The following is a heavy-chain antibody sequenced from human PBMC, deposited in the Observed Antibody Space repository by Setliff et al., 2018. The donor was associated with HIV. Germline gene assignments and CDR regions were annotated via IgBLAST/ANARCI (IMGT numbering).Heavy chain of an antibody. CDR2: LYGTGRT. CDR3: VNSGYDGDYYYYYMDV. Sequence: PSETLSLTCSVSGGSVIKDNFYWGWIRQAPAKGLEWIGTLYGTGRTYYNPPLKSRVSIFVDTTKNEFVLNLRSVTAADTAVYFCVNSGYDGDYYYYYMDVWGKGTTVTVSS. CDR1: GGSVIKDNFY. V-gene: IGHV4-39*01. D-gene: IGHD5-12*01. J-gene: IGHJ6*03.